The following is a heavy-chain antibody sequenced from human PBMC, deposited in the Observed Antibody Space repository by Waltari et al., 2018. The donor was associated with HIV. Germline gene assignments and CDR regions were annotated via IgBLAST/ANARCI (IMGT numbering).Heavy chain of an antibody. CDR1: GYSISIGYY. J-gene: IGHJ2*01. Sequence: QVQLPESGPGLVNPSETLSLTCTVSGYSISIGYYWGWIRQPPWKGLGWIGSMYHSGSTYYNPSLKSRVTMSVDTSKNQFSLKLSSVTAADTAVYYCARRSGEYWYFDLWGRGTLVTVSS. V-gene: IGHV4-38-2*02. D-gene: IGHD7-27*01. CDR2: MYHSGST. CDR3: ARRSGEYWYFDL.